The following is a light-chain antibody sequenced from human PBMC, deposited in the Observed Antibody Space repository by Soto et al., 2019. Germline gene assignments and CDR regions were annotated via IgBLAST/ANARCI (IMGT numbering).Light chain of an antibody. CDR2: KPS. J-gene: IGKJ1*01. CDR1: QSIDSG. Sequence: DIQMTQSPSTLSASVGDRVTITCRASQSIDSGLAWYQQKPGKAPKLLIYKPSTLESGVPLRFSGSGSGTEFTLTITSLQPDDFATYYCQQYNFYWTFGQGTRVQIK. V-gene: IGKV1-5*03. CDR3: QQYNFYWT.